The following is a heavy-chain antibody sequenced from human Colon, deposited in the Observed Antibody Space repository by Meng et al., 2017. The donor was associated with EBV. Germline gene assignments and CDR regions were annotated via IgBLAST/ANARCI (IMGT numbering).Heavy chain of an antibody. V-gene: IGHV4-4*02. D-gene: IGHD2-15*01. CDR2: IHHNGNT. CDR1: GDSLSSANW. J-gene: IGHJ4*02. CDR3: ARTAICIGGSCTTWDY. Sequence: HGQLRESGPGLVKPSETLSLTCAVSGDSLSSANWWSWVRQPPGKGLEWIGEIHHNGNTNYNPSLKSRVTISVDKSKNQFVLKVTSVTAADTAVYYCARTAICIGGSCTTWDYWGQGALVTVSS.